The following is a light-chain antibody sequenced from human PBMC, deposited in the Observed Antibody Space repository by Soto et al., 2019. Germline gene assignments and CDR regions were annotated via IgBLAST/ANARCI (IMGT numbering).Light chain of an antibody. Sequence: QSALTQPPSASGPPGQSVTISCTGTKSDIGVYDFVSLYQHHPGKAPRLIIYEVVQRPSGVPYRFSGSKSGNTASLTVSGLQAADEADYFCKSYAGSNTYVFGSGTKVTV. J-gene: IGLJ1*01. CDR2: EVV. V-gene: IGLV2-8*01. CDR3: KSYAGSNTYV. CDR1: KSDIGVYDF.